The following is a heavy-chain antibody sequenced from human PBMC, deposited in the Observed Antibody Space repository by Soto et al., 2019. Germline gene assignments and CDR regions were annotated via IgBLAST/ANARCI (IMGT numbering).Heavy chain of an antibody. CDR3: AKVRYSSPMGYYYGMDV. Sequence: SVKVSCKACRVAISKFIVTWVLQAPGLGLEWVGGIIPIFGTANYAQKFQGRVTITADESTSTSYMEVNNLRTEDTAVYYCAKVRYSSPMGYYYGMDVWGQGTTVTVSS. J-gene: IGHJ6*02. D-gene: IGHD6-19*01. V-gene: IGHV1-69*13. CDR1: RVAISKFI. CDR2: IIPIFGTA.